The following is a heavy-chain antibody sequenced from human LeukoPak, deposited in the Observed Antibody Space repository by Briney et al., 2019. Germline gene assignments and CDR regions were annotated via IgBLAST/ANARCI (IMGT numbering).Heavy chain of an antibody. D-gene: IGHD2-15*01. CDR2: ISSSGDTI. CDR1: GFTFSNYE. CDR3: ATPPGSTDY. J-gene: IGHJ4*02. V-gene: IGHV3-48*03. Sequence: GGSLRLSCAASGFTFSNYEMKRVRQAPGKGLEWVSYISSSGDTIYYADSVKGRFTISRDNAKNSLYLQMNSLRAEDTAIYYCATPPGSTDYWGQGTLVTVSS.